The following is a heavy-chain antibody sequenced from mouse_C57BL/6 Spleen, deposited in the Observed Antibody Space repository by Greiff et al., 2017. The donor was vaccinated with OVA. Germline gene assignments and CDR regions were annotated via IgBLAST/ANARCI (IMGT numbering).Heavy chain of an antibody. CDR3: ARHRDSSGGFDY. CDR1: GFSLTSYG. D-gene: IGHD3-2*02. J-gene: IGHJ2*01. Sequence: VQLQQSGPGLVAPSQSLSITCTVSGFSLTSYGVHWVRQPPGKGLEWLVVIWSDGSTTYNSALKSRLSISKDNSKSQVFLKMNSLQTDDTAMYYCARHRDSSGGFDYWGQGTTLTVSS. CDR2: IWSDGST. V-gene: IGHV2-6-1*01.